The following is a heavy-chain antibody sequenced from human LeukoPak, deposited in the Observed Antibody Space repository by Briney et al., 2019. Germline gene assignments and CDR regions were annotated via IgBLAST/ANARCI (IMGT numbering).Heavy chain of an antibody. D-gene: IGHD6-19*01. CDR3: VRVTVAGDDL. CDR2: INPSGGTT. CDR1: GYTFTSYY. Sequence: GASVKVSCKASGYTFTSYYMYWVRQAPGQGFEWMGIINPSGGTTNYAQSFQGRVSMTRDTSTSTVYMELNSLRFEDTAVYYCVRVTVAGDDLWGQGTLVTVSS. V-gene: IGHV1-46*01. J-gene: IGHJ4*02.